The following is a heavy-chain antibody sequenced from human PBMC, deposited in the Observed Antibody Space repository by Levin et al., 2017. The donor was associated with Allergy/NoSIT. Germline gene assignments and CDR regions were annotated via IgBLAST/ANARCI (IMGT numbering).Heavy chain of an antibody. CDR1: GYTFPNYV. CDR2: ISTYTGNS. D-gene: IGHD4-17*01. V-gene: IGHV1-18*01. J-gene: IGHJ4*02. CDR3: ARDQVDDYGDYMFLY. Sequence: ASVKVSCKASGYTFPNYVFSWVRQAPGQGLEWVGWISTYTGNSQYPQKFQGRVTFTIDTSTSTAYMELSSLRSDDTAGYYCARDQVDDYGDYMFLYWGQGTLVTVSS.